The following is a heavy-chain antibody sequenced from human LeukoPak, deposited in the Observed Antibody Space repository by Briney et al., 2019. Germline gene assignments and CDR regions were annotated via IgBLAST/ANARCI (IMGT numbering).Heavy chain of an antibody. V-gene: IGHV4-39*01. CDR3: ARVRPGITIFGVVINLSFDP. Sequence: SETLSLTCTVSGDSISSTNYYWGWIRQPPGKGLEWIGSIYYSGSTYYNPSLESRVTISVDTSKNQFSLKLSSVTAADTAVYYCARVRPGITIFGVVINLSFDPWGQGTLVTVSS. J-gene: IGHJ5*02. CDR1: GDSISSTNYY. CDR2: IYYSGST. D-gene: IGHD3-3*01.